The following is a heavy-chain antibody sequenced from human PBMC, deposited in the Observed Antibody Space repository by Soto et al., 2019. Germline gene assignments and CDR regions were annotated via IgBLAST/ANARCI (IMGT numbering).Heavy chain of an antibody. CDR1: GFTFTSSA. CDR3: AAGYYYGSGSNPPGCFDP. J-gene: IGHJ5*02. D-gene: IGHD3-10*01. CDR2: IVVGSGNT. V-gene: IGHV1-58*02. Sequence: QMQLVQSGPEVKKPGTSVKVSCKASGFTFTSSAMQWVRQARGQRLEWIGWIVVGSGNTNYAQKFQERVTITRDMSTSTAYMELSSLRSEDTAVYYCAAGYYYGSGSNPPGCFDPWGQGTLVTVSS.